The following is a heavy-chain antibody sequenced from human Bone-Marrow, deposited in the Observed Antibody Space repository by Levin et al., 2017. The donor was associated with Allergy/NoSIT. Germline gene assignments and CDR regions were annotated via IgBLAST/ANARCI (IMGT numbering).Heavy chain of an antibody. CDR1: GFTLSNNG. J-gene: IGHJ4*02. CDR2: ISYDGRNE. D-gene: IGHD6-19*01. V-gene: IGHV3-30*18. Sequence: LSLTCVASGFTLSNNGMHWVRQAPGKGLEWVAVISYDGRNEYYADSVTGRFTISRDSSKNTLYLQINSLRPEDTAVYFCAKDYSSGWYYFDFWGPGTPVTVSS. CDR3: AKDYSSGWYYFDF.